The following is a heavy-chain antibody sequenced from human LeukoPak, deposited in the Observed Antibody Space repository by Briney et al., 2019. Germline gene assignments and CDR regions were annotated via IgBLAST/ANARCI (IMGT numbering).Heavy chain of an antibody. CDR3: AKDAYYYDSSGYHREFFDY. V-gene: IGHV3-43*01. D-gene: IGHD3-22*01. J-gene: IGHJ4*02. Sequence: PAGSLTLSCAASGFTFDDYTMHWVRQAPGKGLEWVSLISGDGGSTYYADSVKGRFTISRDNSKNSLYLQMNSLRTEDTALYYCAKDAYYYDSSGYHREFFDYWGQGDPFSVSS. CDR2: ISGDGGST. CDR1: GFTFDDYT.